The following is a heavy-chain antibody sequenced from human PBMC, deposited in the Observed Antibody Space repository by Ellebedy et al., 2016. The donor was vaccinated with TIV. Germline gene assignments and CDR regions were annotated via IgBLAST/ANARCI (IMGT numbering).Heavy chain of an antibody. J-gene: IGHJ4*02. CDR1: GYTFTSYF. CDR2: LNPTSGSS. V-gene: IGHV1-46*01. CDR3: ARGDNYYFDSSGYYYSY. D-gene: IGHD3-22*01. Sequence: ASVKVSCKASGYTFTSYFLYWVRQAPGQGLEWMGILNPTSGSSNYAQKFQGRVTMTRDTSTSTVYMELSSLRSEDTAVYYCARGDNYYFDSSGYYYSYWGQGTLVTVSS.